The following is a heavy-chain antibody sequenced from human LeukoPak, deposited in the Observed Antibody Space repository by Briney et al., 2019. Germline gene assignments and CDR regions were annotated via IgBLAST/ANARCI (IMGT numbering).Heavy chain of an antibody. V-gene: IGHV3-53*01. CDR1: GFTVSSIY. J-gene: IGHJ4*02. CDR2: IYRGGST. CDR3: ARDDNLDY. Sequence: PGGSLRLSCAASGFTVSSIYMSWVRQAPGKGLEWVSVIYRGGSTYYADSVKGRFTISRDKSKNTLYLQMNGLRAEDTAVYYCARDDNLDYWGQGTLVTVSS.